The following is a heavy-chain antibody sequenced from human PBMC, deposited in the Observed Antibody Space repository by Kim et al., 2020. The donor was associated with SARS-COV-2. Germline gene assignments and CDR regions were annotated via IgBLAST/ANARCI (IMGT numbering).Heavy chain of an antibody. J-gene: IGHJ4*02. V-gene: IGHV4-59*13. D-gene: IGHD3-22*01. CDR3: ARGPYYYDSSGFDY. CDR2: IYYSGST. CDR1: GGSISSYY. Sequence: SETLSLTCTVSGGSISSYYWSWIRQPPGKGLEWIGYIYYSGSTNYNPSLKSRVTISVDTSKNQFSLKLSSVTAADTAVYYCARGPYYYDSSGFDYWGQGTLVTVSS.